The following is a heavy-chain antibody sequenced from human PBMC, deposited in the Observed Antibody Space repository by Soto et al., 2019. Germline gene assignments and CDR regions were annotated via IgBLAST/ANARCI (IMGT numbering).Heavy chain of an antibody. Sequence: GGSLRLSCAASGFTFSSYGMHWVRQAPGKGLEWVAVISYDGSNKYYADSVKGRFTISRDNSKNTLYLQMNSLRAEDTAVYYCAKGPLSRRGYSYGYIDYWGQGTLVTVSS. J-gene: IGHJ4*02. CDR1: GFTFSSYG. CDR3: AKGPLSRRGYSYGYIDY. D-gene: IGHD5-18*01. CDR2: ISYDGSNK. V-gene: IGHV3-30*18.